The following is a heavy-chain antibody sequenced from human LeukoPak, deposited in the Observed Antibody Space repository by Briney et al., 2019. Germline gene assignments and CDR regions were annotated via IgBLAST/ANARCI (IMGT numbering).Heavy chain of an antibody. D-gene: IGHD6-6*01. CDR3: ARGPNSNWSGLDF. V-gene: IGHV3-74*01. CDR1: AFTFSSYW. CDR2: INSDGSSR. Sequence: GGSLRLSCATSAFTFSSYWMHWVRQAPGKGLVWVSRINSDGSSRSYADSVKGRFTVSRDNAKNTLYLQVNNLRAEDTAVYYCARGPNSNWSGLDFWGQGTLLTASS. J-gene: IGHJ4*02.